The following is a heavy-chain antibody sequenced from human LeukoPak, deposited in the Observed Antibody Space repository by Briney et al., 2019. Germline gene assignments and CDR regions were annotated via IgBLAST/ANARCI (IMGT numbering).Heavy chain of an antibody. V-gene: IGHV3-23*01. D-gene: IGHD7-27*01. CDR2: ISGSGGST. J-gene: IGHJ3*02. CDR1: GFTFSSYA. Sequence: PGGSLRLSCAASGFTFSSYAMSWVRQAPGKGLEWVSVISGSGGSTYYADSVKGRFTISRDNSKNTLYLQMNSLKTEDTAVYYCTTAGDPDAFDIWGQGTMVTVSS. CDR3: TTAGDPDAFDI.